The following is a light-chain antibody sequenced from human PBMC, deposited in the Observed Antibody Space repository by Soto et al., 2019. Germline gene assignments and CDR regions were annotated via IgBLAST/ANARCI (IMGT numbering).Light chain of an antibody. Sequence: DIQLTQSPSTLSAAVGDSVTITCRASQHISNWLAWYQDQPGAAPKALIYDVSRLERGVPSCIGGGAAGTESTLTISILHPDDFASYYCQHYNSYSEAFGQGTKVDIK. CDR2: DVS. CDR1: QHISNW. J-gene: IGKJ1*01. CDR3: QHYNSYSEA. V-gene: IGKV1-5*01.